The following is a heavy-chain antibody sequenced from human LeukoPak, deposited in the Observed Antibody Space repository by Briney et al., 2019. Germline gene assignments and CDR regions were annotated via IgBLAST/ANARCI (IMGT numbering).Heavy chain of an antibody. CDR2: INHSGST. D-gene: IGHD2-15*01. Sequence: SETLSLTCAVYGGSFSGYYWSWIHQPPGKGLEWIGEINHSGSTNYNPSLKSRVTISVDTSKNQFSLKLSSVTAADTAVYYCARWGYCSGGSCYSYWYFDLWGRGTLVTVSS. CDR3: ARWGYCSGGSCYSYWYFDL. J-gene: IGHJ2*01. V-gene: IGHV4-34*01. CDR1: GGSFSGYY.